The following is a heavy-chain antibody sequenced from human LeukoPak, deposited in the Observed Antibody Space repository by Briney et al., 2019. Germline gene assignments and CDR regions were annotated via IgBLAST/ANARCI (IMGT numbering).Heavy chain of an antibody. CDR1: GGSISSSNW. Sequence: TASETLSLTCAVSGGSISSSNWWSWVRQPPGKGLEWIGEIYHSGSTNYNPSLKSRVSISVDKSKNQFSLKLSSVTAADTAVYYCAREYSSSGPAFDIWGQGTMVTVSS. CDR3: AREYSSSGPAFDI. D-gene: IGHD6-13*01. CDR2: IYHSGST. J-gene: IGHJ3*02. V-gene: IGHV4-4*02.